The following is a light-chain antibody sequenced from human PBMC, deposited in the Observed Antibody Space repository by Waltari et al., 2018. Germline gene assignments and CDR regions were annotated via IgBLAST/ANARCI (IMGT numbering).Light chain of an antibody. J-gene: IGLJ3*02. CDR3: SSQSSNNVVL. CDR1: SIDVGSYNS. Sequence: QSALTQPASVSGSPGQSITISSSGSSIDVGSYNSVSCNQAHPGQGPNVIINDVSDRPSGVSARFSGSKSGNTASLTISGLQAEDEADYYCSSQSSNNVVLFGGGTKVTVL. CDR2: DVS. V-gene: IGLV2-14*03.